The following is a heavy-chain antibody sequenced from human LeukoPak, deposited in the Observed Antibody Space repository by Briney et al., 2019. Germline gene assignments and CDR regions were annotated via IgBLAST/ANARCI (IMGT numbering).Heavy chain of an antibody. D-gene: IGHD2-2*01. J-gene: IGHJ5*02. CDR1: GDSVSSNSVT. CDR2: TCYRSTWYN. V-gene: IGHV6-1*01. Sequence: QTLSLTCAISGDSVSSNSVTWNWIRQSPSRGLEWLGRTCYRSTWYNDYAVSVRGRITVNPDTSKNQFSLHLNSVTPEDTAVYYCARRLTQYDCFDPWGQGILVTVSS. CDR3: ARRLTQYDCFDP.